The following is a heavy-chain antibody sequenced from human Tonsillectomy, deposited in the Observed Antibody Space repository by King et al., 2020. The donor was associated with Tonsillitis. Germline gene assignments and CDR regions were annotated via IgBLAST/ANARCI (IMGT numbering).Heavy chain of an antibody. Sequence: QLQESGPGLVKPSETLSLTCTVSGGSINDYYWSWIRQPPGEGLEWIGYIYYSGTTNYNPSLKSRVTISLDTSKNQFSLKLGSVTAADTAVYYCAMKWELLGSFDIWGQGTMVTVSS. CDR3: AMKWELLGSFDI. J-gene: IGHJ3*02. CDR1: GGSINDYY. V-gene: IGHV4-59*01. CDR2: IYYSGTT. D-gene: IGHD1-26*01.